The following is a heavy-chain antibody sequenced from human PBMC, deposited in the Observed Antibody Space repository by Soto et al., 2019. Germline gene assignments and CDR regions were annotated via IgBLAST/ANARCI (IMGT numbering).Heavy chain of an antibody. CDR3: ARHEGGLKHWFDP. J-gene: IGHJ5*02. CDR2: IYYSGST. V-gene: IGHV4-31*03. D-gene: IGHD3-16*01. CDR1: GGSISSCGYY. Sequence: SETLSLTCTVSGGSISSCGYYWNWIRQHPGKGLEWIGYIYYSGSTYYNPSLKSRVSISVDTSKNHFSLKLTSVTAADTAVYYCARHEGGLKHWFDPWGQGTLVTVSS.